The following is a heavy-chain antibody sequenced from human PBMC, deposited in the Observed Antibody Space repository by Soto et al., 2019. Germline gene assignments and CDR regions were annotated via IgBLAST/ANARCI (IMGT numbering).Heavy chain of an antibody. D-gene: IGHD4-17*01. CDR3: ARPPSTVEDHFDL. Sequence: GESLKISCQASGHSSTMYWIGWVRQMPGKGLEWMGIIYPSDSDTRYSLSFQGQVTISADQSINTAYLPWDSLKASDTAIYYCARPPSTVEDHFDLWGQVTPVAVSS. CDR2: IYPSDSDT. J-gene: IGHJ4*02. V-gene: IGHV5-51*01. CDR1: GHSSTMYW.